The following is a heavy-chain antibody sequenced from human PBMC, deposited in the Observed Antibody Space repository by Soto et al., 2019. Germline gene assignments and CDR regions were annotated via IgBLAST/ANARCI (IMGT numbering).Heavy chain of an antibody. CDR3: ARGSYSSSTGLIDY. CDR1: GFTFSSYA. V-gene: IGHV3-30-3*01. Sequence: QVQLVESGGGVVQPGRSLRLSCAASGFTFSSYAMHWVRQAPGKGLEWVAIISYAGSNDYYADSVKGRFTLARDNSKNTLYLQMNRLRAEDTAVYYCARGSYSSSTGLIDYWGQGTLVTVSS. CDR2: ISYAGSND. D-gene: IGHD6-6*01. J-gene: IGHJ4*02.